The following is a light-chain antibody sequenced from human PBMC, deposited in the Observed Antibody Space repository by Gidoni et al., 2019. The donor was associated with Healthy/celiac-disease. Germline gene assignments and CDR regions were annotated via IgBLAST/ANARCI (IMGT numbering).Light chain of an antibody. CDR1: QSISSY. Sequence: DIQMTQSPSSLSASVGDRVTITCRASQSISSYLNWYQQKPGKAPQLLISAASSLHSGVPSRFSGSGSGTDFTLTISSLQPEDFATYYCQQSYSTPPITFGPGTKVDIK. CDR2: AAS. J-gene: IGKJ3*01. V-gene: IGKV1-39*01. CDR3: QQSYSTPPIT.